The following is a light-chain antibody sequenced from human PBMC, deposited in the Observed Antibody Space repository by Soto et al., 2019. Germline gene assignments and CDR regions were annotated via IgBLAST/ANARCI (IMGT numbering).Light chain of an antibody. CDR1: QSVACNY. CDR3: QQYGNSPQT. Sequence: EIVLTQSPGTLSLSPGERATLSCTASQSVACNYVCWYQQRHGQAPRLLIYGASLRATGIPDRFSGSGSGTDFTLTISRLEAEDFAVYYCQQYGNSPQTFGQGTKVEIK. CDR2: GAS. V-gene: IGKV3-20*01. J-gene: IGKJ1*01.